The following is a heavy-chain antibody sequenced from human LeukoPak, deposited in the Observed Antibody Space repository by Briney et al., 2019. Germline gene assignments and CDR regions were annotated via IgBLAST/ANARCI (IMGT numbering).Heavy chain of an antibody. D-gene: IGHD5-18*01. CDR1: GFTFSSYW. V-gene: IGHV3-7*01. J-gene: IGHJ4*02. CDR2: IKQDGSEK. CDR3: AIAVDTAMVPADY. Sequence: GGSLRLSCAASGFTFSSYWMSWVRQAPGKGLEWVANIKQDGSEKYYVDSVKGRFTISRDNAKNSLYLQMNSLRAEDTAVYYCAIAVDTAMVPADYWGQGTLVTVSS.